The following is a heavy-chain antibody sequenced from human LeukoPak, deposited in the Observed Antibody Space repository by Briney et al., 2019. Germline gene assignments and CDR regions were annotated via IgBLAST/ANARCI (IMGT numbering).Heavy chain of an antibody. Sequence: SETLSLTCTVSGGSISSSSYYWGWIRQPPGKGLEWIGSIYYSGSTYYNPSLKSRVTISVDTFKNQFSLKLSSVTAADTAVYYCARSTGYYDSSGFQVRQPSATDAFDIWGQGTMVTVSS. CDR1: GGSISSSSYY. D-gene: IGHD3-22*01. CDR3: ARSTGYYDSSGFQVRQPSATDAFDI. V-gene: IGHV4-39*01. CDR2: IYYSGST. J-gene: IGHJ3*02.